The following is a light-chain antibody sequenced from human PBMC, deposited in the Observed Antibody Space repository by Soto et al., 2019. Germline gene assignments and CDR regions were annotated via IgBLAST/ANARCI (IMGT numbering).Light chain of an antibody. V-gene: IGKV1-27*01. CDR2: AAS. CDR1: QDINNY. CDR3: QKYNSAPLT. J-gene: IGKJ4*01. Sequence: DIQMTQSPSSLSASVGDRDNITCRASQDINNYLAWYQQRPGKVPKPLIYAASTLQSGVPSRFSGSGSGTDFTLTISSLQPEDVATYYCQKYNSAPLTFGGGTKVDIK.